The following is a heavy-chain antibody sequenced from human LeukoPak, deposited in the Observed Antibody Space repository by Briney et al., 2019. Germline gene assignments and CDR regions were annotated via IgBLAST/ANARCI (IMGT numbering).Heavy chain of an antibody. D-gene: IGHD3-10*01. CDR2: MYYSGST. Sequence: SETLSLTCTVSGGSISSTSYYWGWIRQPPGKGLEWIGSMYYSGSTYYTPSLKSRVTISVDTSKNQFSLKLNSVTAADTAVYYCARLAGPYGRFDYWGQGTLVTVSS. CDR1: GGSISSTSYY. J-gene: IGHJ4*02. V-gene: IGHV4-39*01. CDR3: ARLAGPYGRFDY.